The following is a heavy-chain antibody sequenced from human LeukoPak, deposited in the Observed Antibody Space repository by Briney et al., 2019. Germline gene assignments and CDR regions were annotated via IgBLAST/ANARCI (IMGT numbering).Heavy chain of an antibody. CDR1: GFTFSSYA. J-gene: IGHJ3*02. D-gene: IGHD1-14*01. CDR2: ISGSGGST. Sequence: PGGSLRLSCAASGFTFSSYAMIWVRQAPGQGLEWVSAISGSGGSTYYADSVKGRFTISRGNSKNTLYLQMNSLRAEDSAVYYCAKATSNHPNDAFDIWGQGTMVTVSS. V-gene: IGHV3-23*01. CDR3: AKATSNHPNDAFDI.